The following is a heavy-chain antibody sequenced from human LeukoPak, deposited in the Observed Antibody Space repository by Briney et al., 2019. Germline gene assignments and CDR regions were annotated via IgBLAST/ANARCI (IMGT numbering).Heavy chain of an antibody. CDR2: IIPIFGTA. J-gene: IGHJ3*02. V-gene: IGHV1-69*13. CDR1: GGTFSNYA. CDR3: ARDRVEYSISSGAFDI. Sequence: SVKVSCKASGGTFSNYAISWVRQAPGQGLEWMGGIIPIFGTATYAQKFQGRVTITADESTSTAYMELSSLRYEDTAVFFCARDRVEYSISSGAFDIWGQGTMVTVSS. D-gene: IGHD6-6*01.